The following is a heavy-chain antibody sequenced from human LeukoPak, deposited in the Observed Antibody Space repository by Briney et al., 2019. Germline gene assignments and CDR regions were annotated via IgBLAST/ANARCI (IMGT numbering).Heavy chain of an antibody. D-gene: IGHD3-10*01. V-gene: IGHV3-53*01. CDR3: ARVGDHYHWYLDL. CDR1: GFTVSTNY. Sequence: GGPLTLSCEGSGFTVSTNYMNWVRQAPGKGLEWVSILYSGGTTYYADSVKGRFTVSRDSSKNALYLHINNLRVEDTAVYYCARVGDHYHWYLDLWGRGTLVTASS. J-gene: IGHJ2*01. CDR2: LYSGGTT.